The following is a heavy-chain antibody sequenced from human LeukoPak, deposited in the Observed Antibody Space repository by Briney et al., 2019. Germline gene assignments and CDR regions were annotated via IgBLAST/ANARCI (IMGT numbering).Heavy chain of an antibody. CDR1: GYTFTGYY. Sequence: ASVKVSCKASGYTFTGYYMHWVRQAPGQGLEWMGWINPKSGGRNYAQKFQGRVTMTRDTSISTAYMELSRLRSDDTAVYYCARSREPELGAFDIWGQGTMVTVSS. CDR2: INPKSGGR. J-gene: IGHJ3*02. D-gene: IGHD1-26*01. CDR3: ARSREPELGAFDI. V-gene: IGHV1-2*02.